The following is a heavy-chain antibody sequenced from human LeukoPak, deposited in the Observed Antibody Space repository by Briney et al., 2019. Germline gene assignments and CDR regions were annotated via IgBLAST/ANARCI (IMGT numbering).Heavy chain of an antibody. CDR1: GFTFSSYS. CDR2: ISSSSYI. Sequence: GGSLRLSCAASGFTFSSYSMNWVRQAPGKGLEWVSSISSSSYIYYADSVKGRFTISRENAKNSLYLQMNSLRAGDTAVYYCARALNDYDILTGPFDYWGQGTLVTVSS. J-gene: IGHJ4*02. D-gene: IGHD3-9*01. V-gene: IGHV3-21*01. CDR3: ARALNDYDILTGPFDY.